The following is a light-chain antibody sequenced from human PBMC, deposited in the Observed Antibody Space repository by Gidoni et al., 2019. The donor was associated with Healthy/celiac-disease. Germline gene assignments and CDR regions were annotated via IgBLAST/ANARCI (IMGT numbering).Light chain of an antibody. V-gene: IGKV3-20*01. Sequence: EIVLTQSPGTLSLSPGERATLSCRASHSVSSSYLAWSHQKPGQAPRLLIYGASSRATGIPDRFSGSGSGTDFTLTISRLEPEDFAVYYCQQYGSSLITFGQGTRLEIK. J-gene: IGKJ5*01. CDR2: GAS. CDR1: HSVSSSY. CDR3: QQYGSSLIT.